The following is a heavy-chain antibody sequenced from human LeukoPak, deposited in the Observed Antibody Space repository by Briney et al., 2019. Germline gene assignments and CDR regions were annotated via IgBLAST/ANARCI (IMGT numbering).Heavy chain of an antibody. CDR2: FSHSGST. J-gene: IGHJ4*02. D-gene: IGHD1-1*01. Sequence: SETLSLTCTVSGYSISSGYFWGWIRQPPGKGLEWIGAFSHSGSTFYSPSLMSRVTISGDTSENQFSLKLTSVTAADTAVYYCARQDGPYATTETTTQPDYWGQGTLVTVSS. V-gene: IGHV4-38-2*02. CDR1: GYSISSGYF. CDR3: ARQDGPYATTETTTQPDY.